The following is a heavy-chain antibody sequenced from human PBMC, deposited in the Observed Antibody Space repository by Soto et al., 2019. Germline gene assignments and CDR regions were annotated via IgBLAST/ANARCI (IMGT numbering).Heavy chain of an antibody. J-gene: IGHJ4*02. V-gene: IGHV1-3*01. Sequence: QVQLGQSGAEVKKPGASVKVPFKAYVYTFTGCAMHWVRQAHGQRLEWMGWINAGNGNTKYSQKFQGRVTITRDTSASTAYMELSSRRSEATAVYYCARDPGYSYGYNWGQGTLVTVAS. CDR2: INAGNGNT. CDR1: VYTFTGCA. D-gene: IGHD5-18*01. CDR3: ARDPGYSYGYN.